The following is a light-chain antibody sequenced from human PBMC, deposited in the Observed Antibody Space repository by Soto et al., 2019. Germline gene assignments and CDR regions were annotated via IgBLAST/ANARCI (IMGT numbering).Light chain of an antibody. CDR2: GAS. V-gene: IGKV3D-15*02. CDR1: QSVSSN. J-gene: IGKJ4*01. CDR3: QQHGTSPLT. Sequence: EIVMTQSPATLSVSPGERATLSCRASQSVSSNLAWYQQKPGQAPRLVIYGASTRATGISDRFSGGGSGTDFTLTISRLESDDFAVYYCQQHGTSPLTFGGGTKVEMK.